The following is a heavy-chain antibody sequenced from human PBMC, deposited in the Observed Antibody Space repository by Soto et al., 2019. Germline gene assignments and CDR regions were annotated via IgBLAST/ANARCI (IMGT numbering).Heavy chain of an antibody. V-gene: IGHV2-5*02. CDR2: IYWDDDK. J-gene: IGHJ5*02. CDR1: GFSLTTRGVG. D-gene: IGHD3-10*01. CDR3: AHIPNYYRYDWFHP. Sequence: QITLKESGPPLVKPTQTLTLTCTFSGFSLTTRGVGVGWIRQPPGKDLECLALIYWDDDKRYSPSLQSRLAITNDTSKNQVVLTMTNVNPVDTATYYCAHIPNYYRYDWFHPWGQGTLVSVSS.